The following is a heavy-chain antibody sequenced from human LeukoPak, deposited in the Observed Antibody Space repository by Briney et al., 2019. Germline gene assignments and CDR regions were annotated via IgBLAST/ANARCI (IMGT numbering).Heavy chain of an antibody. V-gene: IGHV1-2*02. CDR3: ARVWGSYDILTGDYYNWFDP. Sequence: GASVKVSCKASGYTFTGYYMHWVRQAPGQGLEWMGWINPNSGGTNYAQKFQGRVTMTRDTSISTAYMELSRLRSDDTAVYYCARVWGSYDILTGDYYNWFDPWGQGTLVTVSS. CDR1: GYTFTGYY. D-gene: IGHD3-9*01. CDR2: INPNSGGT. J-gene: IGHJ5*02.